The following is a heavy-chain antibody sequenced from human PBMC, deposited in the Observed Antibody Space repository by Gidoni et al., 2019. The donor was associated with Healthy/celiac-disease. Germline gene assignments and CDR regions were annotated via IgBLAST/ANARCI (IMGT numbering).Heavy chain of an antibody. CDR2: IYHSGST. CDR1: GYSISSGYY. CDR3: ASLDGRQWPEYFHH. V-gene: IGHV4-38-2*02. Sequence: QVQLQESGPGLVKPSETLSLICTVSGYSISSGYYWGWIRQPPGKGLEWIGNIYHSGSTYYNPSLKSRVTISVDTSKNQFSLKVNSVTAADTAVYYCASLDGRQWPEYFHHWGQGTLVTVSS. J-gene: IGHJ1*01. D-gene: IGHD6-19*01.